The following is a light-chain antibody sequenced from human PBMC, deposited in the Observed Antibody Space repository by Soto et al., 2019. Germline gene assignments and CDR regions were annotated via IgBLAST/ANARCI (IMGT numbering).Light chain of an antibody. CDR2: KAS. Sequence: DMQMTQCPSTVSGSVGDRFTITFRASQSISSWLAWYQQKPGKAPKLLIYKASSLESGVPSRFSGSGSGTEFTLTISSLQPDEFATYYCQQYNSYCTFGQGTKVDI. V-gene: IGKV1-5*03. J-gene: IGKJ1*01. CDR1: QSISSW. CDR3: QQYNSYCT.